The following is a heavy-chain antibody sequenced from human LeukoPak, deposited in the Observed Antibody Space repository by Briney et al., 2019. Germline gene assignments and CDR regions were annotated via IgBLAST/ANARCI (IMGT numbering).Heavy chain of an antibody. J-gene: IGHJ6*03. V-gene: IGHV4-4*07. D-gene: IGHD5-18*01. Sequence: SETLSLTCTVSGGSISSYYWSWIRQPAGKGLEWIGRIYTSGSTNYNPSLKSRVTMSVDTSKNQFSLKLSSVTAADTAVYYCARTTEGGYTYNYFYYYYMDVWGKGTTVTISS. CDR3: ARTTEGGYTYNYFYYYYMDV. CDR2: IYTSGST. CDR1: GGSISSYY.